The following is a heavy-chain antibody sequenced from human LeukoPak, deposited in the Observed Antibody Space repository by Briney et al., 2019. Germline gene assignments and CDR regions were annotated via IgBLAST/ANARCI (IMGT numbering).Heavy chain of an antibody. J-gene: IGHJ3*02. Sequence: ALVKVSCKASGYTFTGYYMHWVRQAPGQGLEWMGWINPNSGGTNYAQKFQGRVTMTRDTSISTAYMELSRLRSDDTAVYYCASSSPLGYCSGGSCWGAFDIWGQGTMVTVSS. V-gene: IGHV1-2*02. CDR2: INPNSGGT. CDR3: ASSSPLGYCSGGSCWGAFDI. D-gene: IGHD2-15*01. CDR1: GYTFTGYY.